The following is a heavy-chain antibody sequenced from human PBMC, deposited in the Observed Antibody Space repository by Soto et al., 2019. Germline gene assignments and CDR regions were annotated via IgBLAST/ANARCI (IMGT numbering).Heavy chain of an antibody. J-gene: IGHJ3*02. CDR2: ISSSSSSI. V-gene: IGHV3-48*01. Sequence: PGGSLGLSCAASGFTFSTYSMNWVRQAPGKGLEWVSYISSSSSSIYYADSAKGRFTISRDNAENSLYLQMNSLRAEDTAVYYCARRYYNSDAFXIWGQGTKVXVSS. CDR1: GFTFSTYS. CDR3: ARRYYNSDAFXI. D-gene: IGHD1-1*01.